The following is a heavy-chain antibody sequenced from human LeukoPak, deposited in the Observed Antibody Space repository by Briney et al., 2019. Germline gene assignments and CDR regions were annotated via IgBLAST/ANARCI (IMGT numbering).Heavy chain of an antibody. CDR2: ISGNSETA. V-gene: IGHV3-23*01. Sequence: GGSLRLSCAASGFTFSRSAMSCVPNSPGKGLECLSPISGNSETAYYAESVKGRFNISRDNSKNTLYLQMNSLRGEDTAVYYCAKVYDSRGYYSWFDPWGQGTLVTVSS. CDR1: GFTFSRSA. CDR3: AKVYDSRGYYSWFDP. D-gene: IGHD3-22*01. J-gene: IGHJ5*02.